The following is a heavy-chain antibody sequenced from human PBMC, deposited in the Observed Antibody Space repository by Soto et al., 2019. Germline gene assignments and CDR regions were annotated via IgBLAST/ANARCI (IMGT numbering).Heavy chain of an antibody. Sequence: PSETLSLTCTVSGDSIRSGNHYWNWIRQSPGKGLEWIGSIFYTGKTHYNPSLKSRLTISVDASKNEFSLRLSSVTAADTALYYCARTEDGYNTNFEYWGQGALVTVSS. CDR3: ARTEDGYNTNFEY. J-gene: IGHJ4*02. D-gene: IGHD5-18*01. CDR1: GDSIRSGNHY. V-gene: IGHV4-30-4*01. CDR2: IFYTGKT.